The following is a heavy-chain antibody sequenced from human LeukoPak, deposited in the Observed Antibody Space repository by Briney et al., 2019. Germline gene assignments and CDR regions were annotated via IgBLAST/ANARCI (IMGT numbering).Heavy chain of an antibody. D-gene: IGHD3-3*01. CDR1: GGTFSSYA. CDR3: AREGGITVFGVAQPGGAFDI. V-gene: IGHV1-69*05. J-gene: IGHJ3*02. CDR2: IIPIFGKA. Sequence: SVKVSCKASGGTFSSYAITWVRQAPGQGLEWMGGIIPIFGKAKYAQKVQGRVTMSTDESTSTAYMELSSPRSEDTAVYYCAREGGITVFGVAQPGGAFDIWGQGTMVTVSS.